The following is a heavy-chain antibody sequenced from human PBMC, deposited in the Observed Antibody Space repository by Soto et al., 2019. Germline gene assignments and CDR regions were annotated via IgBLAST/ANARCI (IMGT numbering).Heavy chain of an antibody. CDR1: GFTFNNYA. CDR3: AKVRGAEQWLLKPAEFQH. CDR2: ISGSGGNT. Sequence: TGGSLRLSCAASGFTFNNYAMSWVRQAPGKGLEWVSIISGSGGNTYYADFVKGRFTISRDNSKNTVYLQMKSLRDEDTAVYYCAKVRGAEQWLLKPAEFQHWGQGTLVTVSS. V-gene: IGHV3-23*01. D-gene: IGHD6-25*01. J-gene: IGHJ1*01.